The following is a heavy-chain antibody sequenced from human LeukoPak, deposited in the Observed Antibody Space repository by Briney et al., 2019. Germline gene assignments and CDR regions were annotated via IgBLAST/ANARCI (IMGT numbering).Heavy chain of an antibody. J-gene: IGHJ4*02. V-gene: IGHV1-69*13. CDR1: GGTFSSYA. Sequence: SVKVSCKASGGTFSSYAISWVRQAPGQGLEWMGGIIPIFGTANYAQKFQGRVTVTADESTSTAYMELSSLRSEDTAVYYCATGKGYCSSTSCYVEYWGQGTLVTVSS. CDR3: ATGKGYCSSTSCYVEY. D-gene: IGHD2-2*01. CDR2: IIPIFGTA.